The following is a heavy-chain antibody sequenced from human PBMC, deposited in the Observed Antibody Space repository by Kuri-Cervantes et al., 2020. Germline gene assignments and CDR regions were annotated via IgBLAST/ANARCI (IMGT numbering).Heavy chain of an antibody. CDR2: VYYSGST. D-gene: IGHD3-22*01. CDR1: GGSISSYY. CDR3: TRGRNSHSSAWSSRGPDYHYYRMDV. Sequence: SETLSLTCTVSGGSISSYYWTWIRQPPGKGLEWIGYVYYSGSTNYNPPLKSRITISVDTSKNQFSLQLRSVTAADTAVYYCTRGRNSHSSAWSSRGPDYHYYRMDVWGQGTTVTVSS. V-gene: IGHV4-59*01. J-gene: IGHJ6*02.